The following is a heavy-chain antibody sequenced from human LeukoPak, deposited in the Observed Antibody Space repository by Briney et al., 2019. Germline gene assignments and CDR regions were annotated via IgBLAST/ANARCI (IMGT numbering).Heavy chain of an antibody. D-gene: IGHD6-19*01. CDR2: TWYDGSNK. CDR1: GFTFSSYG. Sequence: PGRSLRLSCAASGFTFSSYGMHWVRQAPGKGLEWVAVTWYDGSNKYYADSVKGRFTISRDNSKNTLYLQMNSLRAEDTAVYYCARVLSSGWYYYGMDVWGQGTTVTVSS. V-gene: IGHV3-33*01. CDR3: ARVLSSGWYYYGMDV. J-gene: IGHJ6*02.